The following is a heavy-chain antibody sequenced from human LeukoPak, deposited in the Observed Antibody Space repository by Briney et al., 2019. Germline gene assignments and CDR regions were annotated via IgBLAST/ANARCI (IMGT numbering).Heavy chain of an antibody. CDR3: ARLDLAAAGTHFDY. D-gene: IGHD6-13*01. V-gene: IGHV4-39*01. CDR2: VSYSGST. CDR1: GGPISSSSYY. Sequence: SETLSLTCTVSGGPISSSSYYWGWIRQPPGKGLEWIGSVSYSGSTYDNPSLKSRVTTSVDTSKNQFSLKLRSVTAADTAAYYCARLDLAAAGTHFDYWGQGTLVTVSS. J-gene: IGHJ4*02.